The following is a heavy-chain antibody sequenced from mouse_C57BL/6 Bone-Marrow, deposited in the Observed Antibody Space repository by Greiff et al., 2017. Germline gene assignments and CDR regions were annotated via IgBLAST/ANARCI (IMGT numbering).Heavy chain of an antibody. V-gene: IGHV1-4*01. Sequence: VQLQQSGAELVKPGASVKLSCKASGYTFTSYTMHWVKQRPGQGLEWIGYINPSSGYTKYNQKFKDKATLTADKSSSTAYMQLSSLTSEDSAVYYCARSKDNDRRYFDYWGQGTTLTVSS. D-gene: IGHD2-4*01. CDR2: INPSSGYT. J-gene: IGHJ2*01. CDR1: GYTFTSYT. CDR3: ARSKDNDRRYFDY.